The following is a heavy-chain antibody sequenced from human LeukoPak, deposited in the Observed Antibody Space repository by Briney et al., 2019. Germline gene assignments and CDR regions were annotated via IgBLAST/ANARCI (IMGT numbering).Heavy chain of an antibody. CDR3: AKSSYYGDYYFDY. Sequence: PSETLSLTCTVSGGSISSGGSYWSWIRQAPGTGLEWVSAISGSGGSTYYADSVKGRFTISRDNSKNTLYLQMNSLRAEDTAVYYCAKSSYYGDYYFDYWGQGTLVTVSS. CDR1: GGSISSGGSY. J-gene: IGHJ4*02. D-gene: IGHD4-17*01. CDR2: ISGSGGST. V-gene: IGHV3-23*01.